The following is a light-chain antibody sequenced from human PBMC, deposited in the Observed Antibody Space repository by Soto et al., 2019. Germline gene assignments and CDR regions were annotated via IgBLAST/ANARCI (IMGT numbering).Light chain of an antibody. CDR3: QQRSNWPLT. Sequence: EIVLTQSPATLSLSPGERATLSCRASQSVRSYLAWYQQKPGQAPRLLMYDASNRATGIPARFSGSGSGTDFTLTISRLEPEDFAVYYCQQRSNWPLTFGGGTKVEIK. CDR1: QSVRSY. V-gene: IGKV3-11*01. CDR2: DAS. J-gene: IGKJ4*01.